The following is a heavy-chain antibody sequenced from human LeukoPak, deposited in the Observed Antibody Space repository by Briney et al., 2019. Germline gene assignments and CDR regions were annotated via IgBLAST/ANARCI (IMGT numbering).Heavy chain of an antibody. J-gene: IGHJ5*02. Sequence: PSETLSLTCTVSGYSINSAFYWGWIRVPPGKGLEWIGSVFHRGTTYYNSSLKSRVNISIDTSKNQFSLKLSPLTAEDTAMYYCVRDGYYGSGSPGWFGPWGPGTLVIVSA. CDR1: GYSINSAFY. CDR2: VFHRGTT. D-gene: IGHD3-10*01. V-gene: IGHV4-38-2*02. CDR3: VRDGYYGSGSPGWFGP.